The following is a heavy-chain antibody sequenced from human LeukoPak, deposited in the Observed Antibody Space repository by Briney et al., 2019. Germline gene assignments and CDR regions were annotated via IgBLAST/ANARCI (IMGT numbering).Heavy chain of an antibody. J-gene: IGHJ4*02. CDR3: ARGPVSSSGFFDY. V-gene: IGHV3-11*01. CDR2: VSSSGGTI. Sequence: GGSLRLSCAASGFTFSDYHMSWIRQASGKGLEWVSYVSSSGGTISYADSVKGRFSISRDNAKKSLYLQMNSLRAEDMAVYYCARGPVSSSGFFDYWGQGTLVTVSS. CDR1: GFTFSDYH. D-gene: IGHD3-22*01.